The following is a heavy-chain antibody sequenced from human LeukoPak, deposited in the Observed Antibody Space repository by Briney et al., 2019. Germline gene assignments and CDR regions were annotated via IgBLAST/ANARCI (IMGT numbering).Heavy chain of an antibody. V-gene: IGHV4-39*07. Sequence: SETLSLTCIVSGGSISSSTYYWGWIRQPPGKGLEWIGSDSYSGSTYYNPSLTSRVTISVDTSKNQFSLKLSSVTAADTGVYYCARGLVVVVAATRGMDVWGQGTTVTVSS. J-gene: IGHJ6*02. CDR2: DSYSGST. D-gene: IGHD2-15*01. CDR1: GGSISSSTYY. CDR3: ARGLVVVVAATRGMDV.